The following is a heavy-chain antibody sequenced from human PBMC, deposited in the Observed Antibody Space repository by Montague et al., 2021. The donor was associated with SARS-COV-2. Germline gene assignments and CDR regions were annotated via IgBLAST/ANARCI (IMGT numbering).Heavy chain of an antibody. CDR3: VGDPGDPDTFDY. V-gene: IGHV3-33*01. J-gene: IGHJ4*02. D-gene: IGHD7-27*01. CDR1: GFPYSKYG. Sequence: SLRLSCAASGFPYSKYGVPWVRQAPGKGLDWVASIWNDVSKHYHXDSLKGRFTISRDNSNNMLYLQMDSLRAEDAAVYYCVGDPGDPDTFDYWGQGTQVTVSS. CDR2: IWNDVSKH.